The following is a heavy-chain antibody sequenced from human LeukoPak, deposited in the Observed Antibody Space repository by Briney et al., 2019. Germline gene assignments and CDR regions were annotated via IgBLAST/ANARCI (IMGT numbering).Heavy chain of an antibody. D-gene: IGHD6-13*01. Sequence: PSETLSLTCTVSGGSIISYFWSWIRQPPGRRLEWIGYIYSGGNTNYSPSLRSRVTFTVDTSKNQFSLKLRSVTAADTAVYYCARAVGLSAAAGLFDYWGQGSLVTVSS. CDR1: GGSIISYF. J-gene: IGHJ4*02. CDR3: ARAVGLSAAAGLFDY. V-gene: IGHV4-4*09. CDR2: IYSGGNT.